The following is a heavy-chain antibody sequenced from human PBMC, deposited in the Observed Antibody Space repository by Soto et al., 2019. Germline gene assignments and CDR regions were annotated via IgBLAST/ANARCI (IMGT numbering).Heavy chain of an antibody. Sequence: ASVKVSCKASGYTFTSYGISWVRQAPGQGLEWMGWISAYNGNTNYAQKLQGRVTMTTDTSTSTAYMELRSLRSDDTAVYYCARDHPDWNDPTDYYYYYYMDVWGKGTTVTVSS. J-gene: IGHJ6*03. D-gene: IGHD1-1*01. CDR1: GYTFTSYG. CDR3: ARDHPDWNDPTDYYYYYYMDV. CDR2: ISAYNGNT. V-gene: IGHV1-18*01.